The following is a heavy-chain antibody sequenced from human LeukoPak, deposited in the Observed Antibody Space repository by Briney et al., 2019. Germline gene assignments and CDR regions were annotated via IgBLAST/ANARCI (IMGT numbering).Heavy chain of an antibody. CDR3: ARDGDILTGYYKYYFDY. Sequence: PGGSLRSSGEASGFTFSGYTINWVRQAQGKGLKGSQSITSSSSYIYYADSVKGRFTISRDNAKKSLYLQMNSLRAKDTAVYYCARDGDILTGYYKYYFDYWGQGTLVTVSS. D-gene: IGHD3-9*01. CDR1: GFTFSGYT. V-gene: IGHV3-21*01. J-gene: IGHJ4*02. CDR2: ITSSSSYI.